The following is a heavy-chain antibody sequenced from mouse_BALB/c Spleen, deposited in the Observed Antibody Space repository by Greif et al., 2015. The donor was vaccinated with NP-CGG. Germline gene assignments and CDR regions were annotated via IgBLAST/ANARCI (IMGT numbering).Heavy chain of an antibody. V-gene: IGHV5-4*02. Sequence: DVHLVESGGGLVKPGGSLKLSCAASGFTFSDYYMYWVRQTPEKRLEWVATISDGGSYTYYPDSVKGRFTISRDNAKNNLYLQMSSLKSEDTAMYYCARDWELLRPAWFAYWGQGTLVTVSA. D-gene: IGHD1-2*01. J-gene: IGHJ3*01. CDR2: ISDGGSYT. CDR1: GFTFSDYY. CDR3: ARDWELLRPAWFAY.